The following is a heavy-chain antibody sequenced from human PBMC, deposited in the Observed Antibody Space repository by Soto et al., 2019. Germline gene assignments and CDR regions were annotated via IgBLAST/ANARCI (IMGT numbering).Heavy chain of an antibody. CDR1: GYTFTSYG. V-gene: IGHV1-18*01. CDR3: ARARVTIFGVVISRADY. CDR2: ISAYNGNT. D-gene: IGHD3-3*01. Sequence: ASVKVSCKASGYTFTSYGISWVRQAPGQGLEWMGWISAYNGNTNYAQKLQGRVTMTTDTSTSTAYMELRSLRSDDTAVYYCARARVTIFGVVISRADYWGQGTLVTVSS. J-gene: IGHJ4*02.